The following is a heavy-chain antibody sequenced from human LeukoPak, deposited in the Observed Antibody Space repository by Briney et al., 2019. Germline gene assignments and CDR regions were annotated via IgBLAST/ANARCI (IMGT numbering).Heavy chain of an antibody. J-gene: IGHJ4*02. CDR3: ARGANWIRYYFDY. D-gene: IGHD1-1*01. V-gene: IGHV4-34*01. Sequence: SETLSLTCAVYGGSFSGYYWSWIRQPPGKGLEWIGEINHSGSTNYNPSLKSRVTISVDTSKNQFSLKLSSVTAADTAVYYYARGANWIRYYFDYWGQGTLVTVSS. CDR1: GGSFSGYY. CDR2: INHSGST.